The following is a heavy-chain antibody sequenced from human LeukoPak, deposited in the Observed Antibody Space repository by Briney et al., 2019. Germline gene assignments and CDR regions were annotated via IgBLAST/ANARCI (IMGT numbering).Heavy chain of an antibody. CDR3: AKVGATLPGY. V-gene: IGHV3-30-3*01. D-gene: IGHD1-26*01. CDR2: ISYDGSNK. J-gene: IGHJ4*02. Sequence: GGSLRLSCAASGFTFSSYAMHWVRQAPGKGLEWVAVISYDGSNKYYADSVKGRSTISRDNSKNTLYLQMNSLRAEDTAVYYCAKVGATLPGYWGQGTLVTVSS. CDR1: GFTFSSYA.